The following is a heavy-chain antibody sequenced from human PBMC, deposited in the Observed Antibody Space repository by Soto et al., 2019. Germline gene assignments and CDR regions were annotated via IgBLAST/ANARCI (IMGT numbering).Heavy chain of an antibody. D-gene: IGHD2-15*01. CDR3: ARVPYCSGGSCCSEALFDY. J-gene: IGHJ4*02. CDR1: GGTFSSYA. Sequence: QVQLVQSGAEVKKPGSSVKVSCKASGGTFSSYAISWVRQAPGQGLEWMGGLIPIFGTANYAQKFQGRVTINADKSTSKAYMELRSLRSEDTAVYYCARVPYCSGGSCCSEALFDYWGQGTLVTVSS. V-gene: IGHV1-69*06. CDR2: LIPIFGTA.